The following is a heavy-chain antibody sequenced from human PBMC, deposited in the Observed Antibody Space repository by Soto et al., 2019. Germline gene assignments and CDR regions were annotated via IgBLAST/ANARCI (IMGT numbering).Heavy chain of an antibody. J-gene: IGHJ3*02. Sequence: SETLSLTCTVSGGSISSGDYYWSWIRQPPGKGLEWIGYIYYSGSTYYNPSLKSRVTISVDTSKNQFSLKLSSVTAADTAVYYCARVGLTPGAFDIWGQGTMVTVSS. CDR3: ARVGLTPGAFDI. D-gene: IGHD3-16*01. V-gene: IGHV4-30-4*01. CDR1: GGSISSGDYY. CDR2: IYYSGST.